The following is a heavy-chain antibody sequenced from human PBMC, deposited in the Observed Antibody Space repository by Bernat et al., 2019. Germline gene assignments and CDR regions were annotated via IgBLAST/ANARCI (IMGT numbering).Heavy chain of an antibody. CDR2: ISYDGSNK. CDR1: GFTFSSYA. Sequence: QVQLVESGGGVVQPGRSLRLSCAASGFTFSSYAMHWVRQAPGKGLEWVAVISYDGSNKYYADSAKGRFTISRDNSKNTLYLQMNSLRAEDTAVYYCARDDGGGAYDFWSGYYGSDYWGQGTLVTVSS. V-gene: IGHV3-30-3*01. D-gene: IGHD3-3*01. J-gene: IGHJ4*02. CDR3: ARDDGGGAYDFWSGYYGSDY.